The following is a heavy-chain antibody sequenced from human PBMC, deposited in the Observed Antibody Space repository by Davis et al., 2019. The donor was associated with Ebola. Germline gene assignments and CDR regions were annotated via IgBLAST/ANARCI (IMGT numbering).Heavy chain of an antibody. CDR1: GYTLTELS. CDR3: ARDSSLATTSWFDP. Sequence: ASVKVSCKVSGYTLTELSMHWVRQAPGKGLEWMGGFDPEDGETIYAQKFQGRVTMTEDTSTDTAYMELSGLRSEDTAVYYCARDSSLATTSWFDPWGQGTLVTVSS. J-gene: IGHJ5*02. D-gene: IGHD4-11*01. CDR2: FDPEDGET. V-gene: IGHV1-24*01.